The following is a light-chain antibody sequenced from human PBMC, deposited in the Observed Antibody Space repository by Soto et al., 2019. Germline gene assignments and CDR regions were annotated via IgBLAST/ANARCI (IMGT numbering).Light chain of an antibody. V-gene: IGKV3-20*01. CDR3: QQYGSSPL. CDR2: GAS. J-gene: IGKJ2*01. Sequence: EIVLTQSPGTLSLSPGERATLSCRASQSVSSSYLAWYQQKPGQAPRLHIYGASSRATGIPDRFSGSGSGTDFTLTISRLEPEDFSVYYCQQYGSSPLFGQGTKLEIQ. CDR1: QSVSSSY.